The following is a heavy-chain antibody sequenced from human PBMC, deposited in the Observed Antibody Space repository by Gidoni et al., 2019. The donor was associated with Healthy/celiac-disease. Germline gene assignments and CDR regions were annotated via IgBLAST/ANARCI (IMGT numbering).Heavy chain of an antibody. CDR2: IGTAGDT. D-gene: IGHD6-19*01. CDR1: GFTFSSYD. V-gene: IGHV3-13*01. Sequence: EVQLVESGGGLVQPGGSLRLSCAASGFTFSSYDMHWVRQATGKGLEWVSAIGTAGDTYYPGSVKGRFTISRENAKNSLYLQMNSLRAGDTAVYYCARVKSSIAVYHGLQDYYFDYWGQGTLVTVSS. J-gene: IGHJ4*02. CDR3: ARVKSSIAVYHGLQDYYFDY.